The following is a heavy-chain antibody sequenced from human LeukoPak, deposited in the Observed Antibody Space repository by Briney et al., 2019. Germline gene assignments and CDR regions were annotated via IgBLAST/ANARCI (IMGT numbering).Heavy chain of an antibody. V-gene: IGHV4-59*12. Sequence: SETLSLTCTVSGGSISSYYWSWIRQPPGKGLEWIGYIYYSGSANYNPSLKSRVTISVDTSKNQFSLKLSSVTAADTAVYYCAREGDRQITIFGVVKGPYFDYWGQGTLVTVSS. CDR3: AREGDRQITIFGVVKGPYFDY. CDR1: GGSISSYY. CDR2: IYYSGSA. D-gene: IGHD3-3*01. J-gene: IGHJ4*02.